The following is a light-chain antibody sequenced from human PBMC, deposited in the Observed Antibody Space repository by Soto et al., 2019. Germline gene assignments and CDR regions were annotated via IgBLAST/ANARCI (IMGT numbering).Light chain of an antibody. V-gene: IGKV1-5*01. CDR1: QSISRW. J-gene: IGKJ5*01. CDR2: DAS. CDR3: QQYNSFSLNT. Sequence: DIQMTQSPSTLSASVVDTVTITCRASQSISRWLAWYQQKPGKAPKILISDASILENGVPSRFSGTGSGTEFTLTISNLQPDDFATYFCQQYNSFSLNTFGQGTRLEIK.